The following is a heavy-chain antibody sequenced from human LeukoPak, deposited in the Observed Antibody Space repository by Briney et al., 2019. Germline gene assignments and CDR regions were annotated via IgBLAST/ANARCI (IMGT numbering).Heavy chain of an antibody. J-gene: IGHJ6*02. CDR3: TKDLGSGSHPDFYYGMDV. D-gene: IGHD3-10*01. CDR2: ISWDSREV. Sequence: PGGALRLSCEASGFTFDDFAMHWVRQVPGKGPEGVSGISWDSREVEYADSVKGRLTISRDNAKSSLFLQMDSLRPEDTALYFCTKDLGSGSHPDFYYGMDVWGQGTAVTVSS. V-gene: IGHV3-9*01. CDR1: GFTFDDFA.